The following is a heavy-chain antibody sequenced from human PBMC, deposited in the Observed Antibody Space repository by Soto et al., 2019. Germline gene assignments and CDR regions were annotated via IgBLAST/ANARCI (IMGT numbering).Heavy chain of an antibody. V-gene: IGHV3-30-3*01. Sequence: GGSLRLSCAASGFTFSSYAMHWVRQAPGKGLEWVAVISYDGSNKYYADSVKGRFTISRDNSKNTLYLQMNSLRAEDTAVYYCARDGKVWHHGVDYWGQGTLVTVSS. CDR2: ISYDGSNK. CDR1: GFTFSSYA. D-gene: IGHD1-26*01. J-gene: IGHJ4*02. CDR3: ARDGKVWHHGVDY.